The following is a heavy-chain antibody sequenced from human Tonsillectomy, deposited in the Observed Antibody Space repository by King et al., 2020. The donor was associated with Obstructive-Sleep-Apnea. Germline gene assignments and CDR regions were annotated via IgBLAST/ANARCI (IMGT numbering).Heavy chain of an antibody. Sequence: QLVQSGAEVKKPGESLKISCKASGYSFTTYWIGWVCQMPGKGLEWMWTIYPGESDITYSPSFQDQVTISVDKSIRTAYLQWSSLKASDTAMYYCARQGDTSAWSDWGQGTLVTVSS. D-gene: IGHD6-19*01. J-gene: IGHJ4*02. CDR3: ARQGDTSAWSD. V-gene: IGHV5-51*01. CDR2: IYPGESDI. CDR1: GYSFTTYW.